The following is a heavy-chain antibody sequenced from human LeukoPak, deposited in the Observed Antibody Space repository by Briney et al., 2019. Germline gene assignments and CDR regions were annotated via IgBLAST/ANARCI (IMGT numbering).Heavy chain of an antibody. V-gene: IGHV3-23*01. CDR2: ISDNSAGT. D-gene: IGHD3-3*01. Sequence: GGSLRLSCAASGFTFSGYAMTWVRQAPGKGLEWVSGISDNSAGTYYADSVKGRFTISRDNSKNTLYLQMNSLRAEDTAVYYCAKGYDFWSGGIDYWGQGTLVTVSS. J-gene: IGHJ4*02. CDR1: GFTFSGYA. CDR3: AKGYDFWSGGIDY.